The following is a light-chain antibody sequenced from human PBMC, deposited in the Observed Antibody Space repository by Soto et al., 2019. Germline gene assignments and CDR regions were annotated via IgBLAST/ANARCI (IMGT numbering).Light chain of an antibody. V-gene: IGKV3-20*01. CDR3: QQYDNWPRT. J-gene: IGKJ1*01. CDR2: GAS. CDR1: QSVSSSY. Sequence: EIVLRQSPGTLSLSPGERATLSCRASQSVSSSYLAWYQQKPGQAPRLLIYGASSRATGIPSRFSGSGSGTEFTLTISSLKSEDFAVYYCQQYDNWPRTFGQGTKVDIK.